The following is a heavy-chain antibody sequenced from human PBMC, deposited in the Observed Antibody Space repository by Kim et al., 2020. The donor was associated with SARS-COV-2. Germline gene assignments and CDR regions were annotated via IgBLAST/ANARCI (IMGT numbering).Heavy chain of an antibody. CDR1: GFTFSSYD. CDR3: ARSPLRNYDFWSGRSDYYFDY. CDR2: IGTAGDT. V-gene: IGHV3-13*04. J-gene: IGHJ4*02. Sequence: GGSLRLSCAASGFTFSSYDMHWVRQATGKGLEWVSAIGTAGDTYYPGSVKGRFTISRENAKNSLYLQMNSLRAGDTAVYYCARSPLRNYDFWSGRSDYYFDYWGQGTLVTVSS. D-gene: IGHD3-3*01.